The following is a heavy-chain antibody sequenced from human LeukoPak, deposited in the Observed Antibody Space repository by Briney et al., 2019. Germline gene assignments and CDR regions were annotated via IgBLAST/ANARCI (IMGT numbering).Heavy chain of an antibody. CDR1: GYTLTELS. CDR3: ARAWLRLNPYFDY. V-gene: IGHV1-24*01. D-gene: IGHD5-12*01. CDR2: FDPEDGET. Sequence: GASVKVSCKVSGYTLTELSMHWVRQAPGKGLEWMGGFDPEDGETIYAQKFQGRVTMTEDTSTDTAYMELSRLRSDDTAVYYCARAWLRLNPYFDYWGQGTLVTVSS. J-gene: IGHJ4*02.